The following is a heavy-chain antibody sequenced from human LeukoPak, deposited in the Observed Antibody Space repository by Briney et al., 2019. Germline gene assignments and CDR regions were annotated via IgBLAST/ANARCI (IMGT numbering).Heavy chain of an antibody. J-gene: IGHJ5*01. CDR2: IYSSGST. CDR3: AREDRYNWFDY. CDR1: DGSITSYY. V-gene: IGHV4-4*08. Sequence: SETLSLTCTVSDGSITSYYWTWIRQPPGKGLEWIGYIYSSGSTNYNPSLKSRLTMSIDTSKKQFSLNLTSVTAADTAVYYCAREDRYNWFDYWGQGTLVIVSS.